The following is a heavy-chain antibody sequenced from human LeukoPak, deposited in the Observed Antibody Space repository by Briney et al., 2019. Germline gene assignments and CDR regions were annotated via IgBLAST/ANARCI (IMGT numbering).Heavy chain of an antibody. V-gene: IGHV3-20*04. Sequence: PGGSLRLSCAASGFTFDDYGMSWVRQVPGKGLEWVSGINWNGGSTVYADSVKGRFTISRDNAKNSLFLQMNSLRVEDTAIYYCTRVPYGDYWSSDYWGQGTLVTVSS. J-gene: IGHJ4*02. CDR3: TRVPYGDYWSSDY. D-gene: IGHD4-17*01. CDR2: INWNGGST. CDR1: GFTFDDYG.